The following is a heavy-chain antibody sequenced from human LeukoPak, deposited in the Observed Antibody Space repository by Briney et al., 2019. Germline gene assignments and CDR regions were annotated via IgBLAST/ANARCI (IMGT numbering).Heavy chain of an antibody. J-gene: IGHJ6*03. CDR3: AKDRYGDYEAPFHYYMDA. V-gene: IGHV1-2*02. Sequence: ASVKVSCKASGYTFTGYYMHWVRQAPGQGLEWMGWINPNRGVTNYAQKLQGRVTITRDTSIDTAYMQLSRLRSDDTAVYYCAKDRYGDYEAPFHYYMDAWGRGTTVTVSS. D-gene: IGHD5-12*01. CDR1: GYTFTGYY. CDR2: INPNRGVT.